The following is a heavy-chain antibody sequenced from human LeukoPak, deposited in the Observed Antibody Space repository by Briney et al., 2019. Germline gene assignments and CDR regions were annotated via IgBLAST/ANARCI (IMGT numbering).Heavy chain of an antibody. D-gene: IGHD3-3*01. CDR2: IWYDGSNK. CDR1: RFTFSSYG. J-gene: IGHJ4*02. V-gene: IGHV3-33*01. Sequence: GGSLRLSCAASRFTFSSYGMHWVRQAPGKGLEWVAVIWYDGSNKYYADSVKGRFTISRDNSKNTLYLQMNSLRAEDTAVYYCARNYDFWRGDEIFDYWGQGTLVTVSS. CDR3: ARNYDFWRGDEIFDY.